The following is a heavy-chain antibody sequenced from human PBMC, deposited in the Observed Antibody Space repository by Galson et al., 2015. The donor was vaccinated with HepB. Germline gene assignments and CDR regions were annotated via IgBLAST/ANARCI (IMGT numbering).Heavy chain of an antibody. V-gene: IGHV3-66*01. J-gene: IGHJ3*02. D-gene: IGHD2-8*02. Sequence: SLRLSCAASGFTVSGNYMSWVRQAPGKGLQWVSVIYSGGATYYADSVKGRFTISRDSSKNTLFLQMNSLRADDTAVYYCARDTAVAGGGRAFDIWGQGTMVTVSS. CDR1: GFTVSGNY. CDR2: IYSGGAT. CDR3: ARDTAVAGGGRAFDI.